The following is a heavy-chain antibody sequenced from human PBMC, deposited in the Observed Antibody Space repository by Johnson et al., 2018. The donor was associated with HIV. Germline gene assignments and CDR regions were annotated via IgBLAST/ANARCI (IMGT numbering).Heavy chain of an antibody. CDR2: IGTAGDT. J-gene: IGHJ3*01. CDR1: GFTFSSYD. V-gene: IGHV3-13*01. D-gene: IGHD6-6*01. Sequence: VQLVESGGGLVQPGGSLRLSCAASGFTFSSYDMHWVRQATGKGLEWVSAIGTAGDTYYPGSVKGRFTISRENAKNSLYLQMNSLRVGDTAVNYCVRDGGGYSSSSVGAFDVWGQGTMVTVSS. CDR3: VRDGGGYSSSSVGAFDV.